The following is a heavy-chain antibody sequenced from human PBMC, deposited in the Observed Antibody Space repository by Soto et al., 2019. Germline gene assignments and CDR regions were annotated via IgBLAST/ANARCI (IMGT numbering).Heavy chain of an antibody. CDR1: GFTLSSYW. Sequence: GGSLRLSCAASGFTLSSYWMSWVRQAPGKGLEWVANINQDGSVKYYVDSVKGRFTISRDYAQNSVHLQMNNLRAEDTAVYYCVRAVAAASSYWGRGTLVTVSS. J-gene: IGHJ4*02. V-gene: IGHV3-7*01. CDR3: VRAVAAASSY. CDR2: INQDGSVK. D-gene: IGHD2-2*01.